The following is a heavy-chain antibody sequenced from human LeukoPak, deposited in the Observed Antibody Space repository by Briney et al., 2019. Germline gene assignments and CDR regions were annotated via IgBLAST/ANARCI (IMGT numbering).Heavy chain of an antibody. Sequence: GGSLRLSCAASGFTFSSYEMNWVRQAPGKGLEWLSYISSSGSTIYYADSVKGRFTISRDNAKTSLYLQMNSLRAEATAVYYCAREYADYYGSGSYTFDYYYGMDVWGQGTTVTVSS. D-gene: IGHD3-10*01. CDR3: AREYADYYGSGSYTFDYYYGMDV. V-gene: IGHV3-48*03. CDR2: ISSSGSTI. CDR1: GFTFSSYE. J-gene: IGHJ6*02.